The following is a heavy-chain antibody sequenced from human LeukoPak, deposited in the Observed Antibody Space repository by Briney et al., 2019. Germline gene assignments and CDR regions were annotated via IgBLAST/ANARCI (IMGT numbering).Heavy chain of an antibody. D-gene: IGHD2-2*01. CDR2: IIPILGIA. Sequence: SVKVSCKASGGTFSSYTISWVRQAPGQGLEWMERIIPILGIANYAQKFQGRVTITADKSTSTAYMELSSLRSEDTAVYYCASRSTPGYCSSTSCYRSWFDPWGQGTLVAVSS. J-gene: IGHJ5*02. CDR1: GGTFSSYT. CDR3: ASRSTPGYCSSTSCYRSWFDP. V-gene: IGHV1-69*02.